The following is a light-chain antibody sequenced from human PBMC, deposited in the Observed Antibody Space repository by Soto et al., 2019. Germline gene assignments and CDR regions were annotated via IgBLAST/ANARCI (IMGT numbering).Light chain of an antibody. CDR3: QQYGSSPKIT. CDR2: GAA. J-gene: IGKJ5*01. Sequence: SVVTQSTHPLSLSPGERATLSYGASQSVTGSCLAWYQQKTGQAPRILLYGAASRAAGVPDRLSGSGSGTAFTLPISRLEHEDFAVYYCQQYGSSPKITFGQGTRLEIK. V-gene: IGKV3-20*01. CDR1: QSVTGSC.